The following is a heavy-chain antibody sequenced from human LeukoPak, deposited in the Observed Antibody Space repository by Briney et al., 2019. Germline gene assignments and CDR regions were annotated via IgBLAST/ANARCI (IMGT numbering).Heavy chain of an antibody. D-gene: IGHD3-22*01. CDR3: ARDASAYYYDSSGYRFDY. J-gene: IGHJ4*02. Sequence: SVKVSCKASGGTLSSYAISWVRQAPGQGLEWMGRIIPIFGTANYAQKFQGRVTITTDESTSTAYMELSSLRSEDTAVYYCARDASAYYYDSSGYRFDYWAREPWSPSPQ. CDR2: IIPIFGTA. CDR1: GGTLSSYA. V-gene: IGHV1-69*05.